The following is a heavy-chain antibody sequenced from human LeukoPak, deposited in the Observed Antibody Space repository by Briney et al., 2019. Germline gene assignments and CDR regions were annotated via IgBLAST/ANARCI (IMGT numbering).Heavy chain of an antibody. D-gene: IGHD3-22*01. CDR2: IYYSGST. V-gene: IGHV4-31*03. J-gene: IGHJ3*02. Sequence: SETLSLTCTVSGGSISSGGYYWSWIRQHPGKGLEWIGYIYYSGSTYYNPSLKSRVTISVDTYKNQFSLKLSSVTAADTAVYYCARGSLTYYDSSGYYYRAFDIWGQGTMVTVSS. CDR3: ARGSLTYYDSSGYYYRAFDI. CDR1: GGSISSGGYY.